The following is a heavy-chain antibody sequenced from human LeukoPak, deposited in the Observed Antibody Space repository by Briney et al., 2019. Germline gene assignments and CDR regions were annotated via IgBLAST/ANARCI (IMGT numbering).Heavy chain of an antibody. D-gene: IGHD6-19*01. CDR1: GFTFSSYA. Sequence: GGSLRLSCAASGFTFSSYAMSWVRQAPGKGPEWVSAISGSGGSTYYADSVKGRFTISRDNSKNTLYLQMNSLRAEDTAVYYCAKDRSSIAVAGTYDYWGQGTLVTVSS. CDR3: AKDRSSIAVAGTYDY. J-gene: IGHJ4*02. V-gene: IGHV3-23*01. CDR2: ISGSGGST.